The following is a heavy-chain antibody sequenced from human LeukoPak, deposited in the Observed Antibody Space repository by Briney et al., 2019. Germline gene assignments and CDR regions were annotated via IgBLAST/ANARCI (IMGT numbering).Heavy chain of an antibody. CDR3: ARKGLPDY. Sequence: GGSLRLSCAASGFTFSDYWMAWVRQAPGKGLKWLANIKQDGSQTYYVDSVKGRLTISRDNAKNSLYLQMNSLRVEDTALYYCARKGLPDYWGQGTLVTVSS. CDR1: GFTFSDYW. J-gene: IGHJ4*02. V-gene: IGHV3-7*01. CDR2: IKQDGSQT.